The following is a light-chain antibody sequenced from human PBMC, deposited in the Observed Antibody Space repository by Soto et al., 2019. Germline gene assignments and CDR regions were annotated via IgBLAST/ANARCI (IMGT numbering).Light chain of an antibody. CDR3: QQYGSSPT. J-gene: IGKJ1*01. CDR1: QSVSSTY. V-gene: IGKV3-20*01. CDR2: GAS. Sequence: EVVLTQSPGTLSLPPGEGATLSCRASQSVSSTYLAWYQQKPGQAPRLLIYGASSRATGIPDRFSGSGSGTDFTLTISRLEPEDFAVYYCQQYGSSPTFGQGTKVDIK.